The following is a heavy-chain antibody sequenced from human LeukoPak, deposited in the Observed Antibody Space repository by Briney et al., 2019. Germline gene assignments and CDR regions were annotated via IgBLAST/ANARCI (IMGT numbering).Heavy chain of an antibody. J-gene: IGHJ2*01. D-gene: IGHD5-18*01. Sequence: GASVKVSCKASGGTFGSYVISWVRQAPGQGLEWMGGIIPIFGTAHYAQKFQGRLTITADEYTSTVYMEMRSLRSEDTAMYYCAKEGDTALVTGYFDLWGRGTLVTVSS. V-gene: IGHV1-69*13. CDR3: AKEGDTALVTGYFDL. CDR2: IIPIFGTA. CDR1: GGTFGSYV.